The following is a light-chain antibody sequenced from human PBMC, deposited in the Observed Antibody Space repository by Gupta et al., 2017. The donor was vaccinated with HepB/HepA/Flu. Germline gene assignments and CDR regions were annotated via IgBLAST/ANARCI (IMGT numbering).Light chain of an antibody. CDR2: KDI. CDR3: QAWDGSAAV. Sequence: SYDLRQQPSVSGSPGRKASISCSGDKLEDKYVSWYQQRPGQSPVLVIFKDIKRPSEIPERFSGSNSGNTATLTISGAQALDEADYFCQAWDGSAAVFGAGTKVTVL. J-gene: IGLJ1*01. V-gene: IGLV3-1*01. CDR1: KLEDKY.